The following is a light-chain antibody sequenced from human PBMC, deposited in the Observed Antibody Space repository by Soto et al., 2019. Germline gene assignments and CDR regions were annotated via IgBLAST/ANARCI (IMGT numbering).Light chain of an antibody. CDR1: QGINRN. J-gene: IGKJ4*01. V-gene: IGKV3-15*01. Sequence: MTQSPATLSGSPGDSVTITCRASQGINRNLAWYQQKPGQAPRLLFSGASTGATGIPARFSGSGSGTEFTLTINSLQSEDSAVYYCQQYYTWPVTFGGGTKVDIK. CDR3: QQYYTWPVT. CDR2: GAS.